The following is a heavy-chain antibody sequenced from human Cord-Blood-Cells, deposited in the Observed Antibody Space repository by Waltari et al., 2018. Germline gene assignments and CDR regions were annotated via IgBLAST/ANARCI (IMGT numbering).Heavy chain of an antibody. CDR1: GGSFSGYY. CDR3: ATLHRPYYDILTGFEDALDI. Sequence: QVQLQQWGAGLLKPSETLSLTCAVYGGSFSGYYWSWIRQPPGKGLEWIGEINHSGSTNYNPSLKGLVTISVAPSKTQFSLKLGSVTAADTAVYYCATLHRPYYDILTGFEDALDIWGQGTMVTVSS. D-gene: IGHD3-9*01. J-gene: IGHJ3*02. CDR2: INHSGST. V-gene: IGHV4-34*01.